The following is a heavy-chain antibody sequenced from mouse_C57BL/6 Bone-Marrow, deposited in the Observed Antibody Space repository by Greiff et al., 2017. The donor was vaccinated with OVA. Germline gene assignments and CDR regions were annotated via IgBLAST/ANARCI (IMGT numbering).Heavy chain of an antibody. CDR3: ARRGYYGSSWGAMDY. D-gene: IGHD1-1*01. Sequence: QVQLQQPGAELVRPGSSVKLSCKASGYTFTSYWMDWVKQRPGQGLEWIGNIYPSDSETHYNQKFKDKATLTVDKSSSTAYMQLSSLTSVDSAVYYCARRGYYGSSWGAMDYWGQGTSVTVSS. J-gene: IGHJ4*01. CDR2: IYPSDSET. CDR1: GYTFTSYW. V-gene: IGHV1-61*01.